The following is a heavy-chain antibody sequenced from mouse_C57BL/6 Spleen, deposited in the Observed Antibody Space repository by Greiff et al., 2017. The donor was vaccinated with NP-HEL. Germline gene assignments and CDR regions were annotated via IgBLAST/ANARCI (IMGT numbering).Heavy chain of an antibody. CDR3: TTWTVVAYDGYAMDY. CDR2: IDPENGDT. CDR1: GFNIKDDY. Sequence: EVQLQQSGAELVRPGASVKLSCTASGFNIKDDYMHWVKQRPEQGLEWIGWIDPENGDTEYASKFQGKATITADTSSNTAYLQLSSLTSEDTAVYYCTTWTVVAYDGYAMDYWGQRTSVTVSS. D-gene: IGHD1-1*01. J-gene: IGHJ4*01. V-gene: IGHV14-4*01.